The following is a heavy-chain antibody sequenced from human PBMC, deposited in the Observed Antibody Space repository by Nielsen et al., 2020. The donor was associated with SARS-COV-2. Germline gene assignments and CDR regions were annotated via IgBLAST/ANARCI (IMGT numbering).Heavy chain of an antibody. J-gene: IGHJ6*02. CDR2: IYYSGST. Sequence: SETLSLTCTVSGGSISSYYWSWIRQPPGKGLEWIGYIYYSGSTNYNPSLKSRVTISVDTSKNQFSLKLSSVTAADTAVYYCARDRDFWSGLYGMDVWGQGTTVTVSS. V-gene: IGHV4-59*13. CDR3: ARDRDFWSGLYGMDV. CDR1: GGSISSYY. D-gene: IGHD3-3*01.